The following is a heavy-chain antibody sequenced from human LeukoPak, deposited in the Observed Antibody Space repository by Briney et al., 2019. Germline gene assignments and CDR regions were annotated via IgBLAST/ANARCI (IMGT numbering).Heavy chain of an antibody. CDR1: GGSFSGYY. CDR2: INHSGST. CDR3: ARLGSGSYSVDY. J-gene: IGHJ4*02. D-gene: IGHD3-10*01. Sequence: SETLSLTCAVYGGSFSGYYWSWIRQPPGKGLEWIGEINHSGSTNYNPSLKSRVTISVDTSKNQFSLKLRSVTAADTAVYYCARLGSGSYSVDYWGQGTLATVSS. V-gene: IGHV4-34*01.